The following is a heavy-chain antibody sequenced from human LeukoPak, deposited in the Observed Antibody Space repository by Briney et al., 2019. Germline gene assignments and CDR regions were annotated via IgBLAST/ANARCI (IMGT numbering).Heavy chain of an antibody. CDR3: AKSGSSVFWS. Sequence: GGTLRLYCAASGFNFSNHWMSWLRQAPGKGLEWVANIRDDESEKYYVDSVKGRFTVSRDNVKNSLFLQMNSLRVDDTAVYYCAKSGSSVFWSWGQGTLVTVSS. CDR1: GFNFSNHW. J-gene: IGHJ5*02. V-gene: IGHV3-7*03. D-gene: IGHD3-3*02. CDR2: IRDDESEK.